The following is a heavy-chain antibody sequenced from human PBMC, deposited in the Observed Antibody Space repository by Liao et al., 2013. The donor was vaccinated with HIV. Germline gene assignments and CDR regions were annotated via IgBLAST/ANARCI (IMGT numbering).Heavy chain of an antibody. Sequence: QVQLQESGPGLVKPSETLSLTCTVSGGSISSYYWSWIRQPAGKGLEWIGRIYTSGSTNYNPSLKSRVVISVDTSKNQFSLKLNTVTAADTAVYFCARGRVQLLYPYFDNWGPESWSPSL. D-gene: IGHD4-11*01. CDR1: GGSISSYY. J-gene: IGHJ4*01. CDR3: ARGRVQLLYPYFDN. CDR2: IYTSGST. V-gene: IGHV4-4*07.